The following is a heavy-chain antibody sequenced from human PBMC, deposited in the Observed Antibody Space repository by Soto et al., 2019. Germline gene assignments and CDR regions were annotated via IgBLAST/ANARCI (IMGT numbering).Heavy chain of an antibody. Sequence: GESLKISCKGSGYSFTSYWISWVRQMPGKGLEWMGRIDPSDSYTNYSPSFQGHVTISADKSISTAYLQWSSLKASDTAMYYCARRDVGYCSSTSCYRRYYYGMAVWGPGTTVTVSS. V-gene: IGHV5-10-1*01. CDR2: IDPSDSYT. J-gene: IGHJ6*02. D-gene: IGHD2-2*01. CDR3: ARRDVGYCSSTSCYRRYYYGMAV. CDR1: GYSFTSYW.